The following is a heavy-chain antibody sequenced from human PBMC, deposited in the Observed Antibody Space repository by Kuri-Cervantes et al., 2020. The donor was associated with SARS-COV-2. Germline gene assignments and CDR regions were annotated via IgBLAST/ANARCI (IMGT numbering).Heavy chain of an antibody. Sequence: GESLKISCAASGFTFSSYSMNWVRQAPGKGLEWVSYISVSGTTMYYADSVKGRFTIYRDNAKNSLYLQMNSLRAEDTAVYYCARDSPLVGATWNYFDYWGQGTLVTVSS. CDR2: ISVSGTTM. V-gene: IGHV3-48*01. CDR1: GFTFSSYS. J-gene: IGHJ4*02. CDR3: ARDSPLVGATWNYFDY. D-gene: IGHD1-26*01.